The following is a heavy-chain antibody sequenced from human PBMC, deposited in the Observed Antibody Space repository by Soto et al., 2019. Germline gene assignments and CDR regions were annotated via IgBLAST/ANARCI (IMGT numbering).Heavy chain of an antibody. Sequence: EAQLVESGGGLVQPGGSLKLSCAASGFTFSGSDIHWVRQASGKGLEWVGHIKNKVNNYATGYAGSVNGRFTISRDDSKNTAYLKMNSLKTEDTAVYYCTRQSARWEDWFDPWGQGTLVTV. J-gene: IGHJ5*02. CDR1: GFTFSGSD. CDR3: TRQSARWEDWFDP. CDR2: IKNKVNNYAT. D-gene: IGHD1-26*01. V-gene: IGHV3-73*02.